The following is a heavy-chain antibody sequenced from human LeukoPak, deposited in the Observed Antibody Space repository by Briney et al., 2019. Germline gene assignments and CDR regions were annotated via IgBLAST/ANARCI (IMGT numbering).Heavy chain of an antibody. CDR1: GDTFSSYA. CDR3: ARGRYGYYFDY. J-gene: IGHJ4*02. CDR2: IIPPFGTA. V-gene: IGHV1-69*13. D-gene: IGHD2-2*03. Sequence: GASVKVSCKTSGDTFSSYAINWVRQAPGQGLEWMGGIIPPFGTAYYAQRFQGRVTITADASTSTVNMELSSLTSEDTAVYYCARGRYGYYFDYWGRGTLVTVSS.